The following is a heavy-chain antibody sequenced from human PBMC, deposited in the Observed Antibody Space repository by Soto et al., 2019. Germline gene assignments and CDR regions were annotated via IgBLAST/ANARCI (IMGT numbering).Heavy chain of an antibody. D-gene: IGHD3-10*01. CDR2: IYYSGST. V-gene: IGHV4-39*01. Sequence: SETLSLTCTVSGGSISSSSYYWGWIRQPPGKGLEWIGSIYYSGSTYYNPSLKSRVTISVDTSKNQFSLKLSSVTAADTAVYYCAGQPLWFGELSTFNWFDPWGQGTLVTVSS. J-gene: IGHJ5*02. CDR1: GGSISSSSYY. CDR3: AGQPLWFGELSTFNWFDP.